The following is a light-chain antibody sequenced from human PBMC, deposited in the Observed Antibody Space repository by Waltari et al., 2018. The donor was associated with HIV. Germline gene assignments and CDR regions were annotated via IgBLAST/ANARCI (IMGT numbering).Light chain of an antibody. CDR1: SSYFGAYYF. CDR3: CSYAGTFRV. CDR2: DVS. V-gene: IGLV2-11*01. J-gene: IGLJ3*02. Sequence: QSALAQPRSVSGSPGQSVTISCPGTSSYFGAYYFVSWYQQHPGIAPKLIIYDVSKRPSGVPDRFSGSKSGSTASLTISGLQAEDEADYHCCSYAGTFRVFGGGTKLTVL.